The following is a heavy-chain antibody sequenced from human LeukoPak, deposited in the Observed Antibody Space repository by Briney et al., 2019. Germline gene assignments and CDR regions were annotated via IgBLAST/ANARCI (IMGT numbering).Heavy chain of an antibody. D-gene: IGHD1-26*01. CDR2: IYYSGST. Sequence: PSETLSLTCAVSGGSISSSDWWSWVRQPPGKGLEWIGYIYYSGSTNYNPSLKSRVTISVDTSKNQFSLKLSSVTAADTAVYYCARGELLTPGDYWGQGTLVTVSS. CDR3: ARGELLTPGDY. CDR1: GGSISSSDW. J-gene: IGHJ4*02. V-gene: IGHV4-4*02.